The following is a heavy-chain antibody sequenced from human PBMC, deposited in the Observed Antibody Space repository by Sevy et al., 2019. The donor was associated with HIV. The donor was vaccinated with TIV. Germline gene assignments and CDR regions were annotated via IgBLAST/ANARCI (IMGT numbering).Heavy chain of an antibody. V-gene: IGHV3-23*01. J-gene: IGHJ3*02. CDR1: GFIFSNYA. D-gene: IGHD2-15*01. Sequence: GGSLRLSCTASGFIFSNYAMSWVRQAPGKGLEWVSGISGSGGRTYSPGSVKGRFTISRDNSKNTLYLQMNYLRADDTAVYYCAKGDIVVVVAATGAAFDIWGQGTMVTVSS. CDR3: AKGDIVVVVAATGAAFDI. CDR2: ISGSGGRT.